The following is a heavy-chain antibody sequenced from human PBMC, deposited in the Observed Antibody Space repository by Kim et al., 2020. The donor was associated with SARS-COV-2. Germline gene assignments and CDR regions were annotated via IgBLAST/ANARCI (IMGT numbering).Heavy chain of an antibody. CDR2: IYYSGST. Sequence: SETLSLTCTVSGGSISSSSYYWGWIRQPPGKGLEWIGSIYYSGSTYYNPSLKSRVTISVDTSKNQFSLKLSSVTAADTAVYYCARVIYDSSGYYYWGQGTLVTVSS. CDR3: ARVIYDSSGYYY. CDR1: GGSISSSSYY. J-gene: IGHJ4*02. D-gene: IGHD3-22*01. V-gene: IGHV4-39*07.